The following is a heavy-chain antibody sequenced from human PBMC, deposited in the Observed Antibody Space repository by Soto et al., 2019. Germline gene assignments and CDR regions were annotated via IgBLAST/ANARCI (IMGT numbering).Heavy chain of an antibody. CDR2: IYRGGST. Sequence: DVQLVETGGGLFQPGGSLRLSCAASGFSVSSDYMNWVRQDPGKGLEWVSVIYRGGSTYYADSVRGRFTISRDNSENTLFLQMNSLRAEDTAVYYCARATEWNALDIWGQGTMVTVSS. CDR3: ARATEWNALDI. V-gene: IGHV3-53*02. J-gene: IGHJ3*02. CDR1: GFSVSSDY. D-gene: IGHD3-3*01.